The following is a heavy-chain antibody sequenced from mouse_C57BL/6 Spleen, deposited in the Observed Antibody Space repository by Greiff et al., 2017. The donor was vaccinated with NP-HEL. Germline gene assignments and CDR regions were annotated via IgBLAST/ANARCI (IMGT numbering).Heavy chain of an antibody. CDR1: GYTFTDYY. Sequence: VQLKQSGPVLVKPGASVKMSCKASGYTFTDYYMNWVKQSHGKSLEWIGVINPYNGGTSYNQKFKGKATLTVDKSSSTAYMELNSLTSEDSAVYYCARGGLREGFAYWGQGTLVTVSA. D-gene: IGHD1-1*01. CDR2: INPYNGGT. CDR3: ARGGLREGFAY. V-gene: IGHV1-19*01. J-gene: IGHJ3*01.